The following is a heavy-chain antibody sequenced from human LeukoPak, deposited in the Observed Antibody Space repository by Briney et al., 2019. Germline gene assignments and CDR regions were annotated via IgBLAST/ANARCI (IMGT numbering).Heavy chain of an antibody. CDR3: ARDRPAGGVGDFDH. J-gene: IGHJ4*02. Sequence: PGGSLRLSCAASGFTVSSNYMSWVRQAPGKGLEWVSFIYSGGTTDYADSVKGRFTISRDNSMNTLYLQMNSLRVEATAVYYCARDRPAGGVGDFDHWGQGTLVTVSS. CDR1: GFTVSSNY. D-gene: IGHD3-16*01. V-gene: IGHV3-66*01. CDR2: IYSGGTT.